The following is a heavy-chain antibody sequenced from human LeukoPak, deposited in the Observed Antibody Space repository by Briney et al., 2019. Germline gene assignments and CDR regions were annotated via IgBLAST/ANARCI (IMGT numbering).Heavy chain of an antibody. V-gene: IGHV4-4*07. CDR1: GGSISSYY. J-gene: IGHJ4*02. CDR2: LYTSGST. CDR3: ARDGGMGAQDYLDY. D-gene: IGHD1-26*01. Sequence: SETLSLTCSVSGGSISSYYWSWIRQPAGKGLEWIGRLYTSGSTNYNPSLKSRVTMSVDTSKNQFSLKLSSVTAADTAVYYCARDGGMGAQDYLDYWGKGTLVTVSS.